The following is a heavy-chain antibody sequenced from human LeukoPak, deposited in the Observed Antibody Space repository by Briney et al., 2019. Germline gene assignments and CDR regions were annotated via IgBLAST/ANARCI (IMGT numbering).Heavy chain of an antibody. CDR2: IGTAGDT. Sequence: GGSLRLSCAASGFTFSSYDMHWVRQATGKGLEWVSAIGTAGDTYYPGSVKGRFTISRENAKNSLYLQMNSRRAGDTAVYYCARGNQYYYDSSGYPHAEDDAFDIWGQGTMVTVSS. J-gene: IGHJ3*02. V-gene: IGHV3-13*01. D-gene: IGHD3-22*01. CDR3: ARGNQYYYDSSGYPHAEDDAFDI. CDR1: GFTFSSYD.